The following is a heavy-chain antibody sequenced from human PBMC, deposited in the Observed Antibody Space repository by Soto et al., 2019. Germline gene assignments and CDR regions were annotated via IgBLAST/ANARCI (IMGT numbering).Heavy chain of an antibody. CDR1: GYTFSDHG. V-gene: IGHV1-18*01. Sequence: QIQLVQSGAEVKKPGASVRVSCKASGYTFSDHGFSWVRQGPGQGLEWLGWISAYSGATDYAQKXQSXXTXSTDTSTSTAYMELRSLRSDDTAVYYCAKDRPRLTQQFNGVSWGQGTLVTVSS. CDR3: AKDRPRLTQQFNGVS. CDR2: ISAYSGAT. D-gene: IGHD2-8*01. J-gene: IGHJ5*02.